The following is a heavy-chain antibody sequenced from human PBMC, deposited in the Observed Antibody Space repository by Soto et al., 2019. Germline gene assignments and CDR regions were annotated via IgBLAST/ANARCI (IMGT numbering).Heavy chain of an antibody. CDR1: GFTFSKYW. J-gene: IGHJ4*02. D-gene: IGHD2-8*01. V-gene: IGHV3-74*01. Sequence: EVQLVEPGGGLVQPGKALRLSCAASGFTFSKYWMHWVRQAPGKGPVWVSYISSDGTTTDYADSVKGRFTISRDNAKNTLDLQMDSLRVEDTAVYYCAIQDCTNDVCLEAAVTVGGALEYWGQGAQVTVSS. CDR3: AIQDCTNDVCLEAAVTVGGALEY. CDR2: ISSDGTTT.